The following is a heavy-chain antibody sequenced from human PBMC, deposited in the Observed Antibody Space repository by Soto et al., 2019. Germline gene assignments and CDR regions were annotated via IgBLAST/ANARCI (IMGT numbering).Heavy chain of an antibody. V-gene: IGHV3-23*01. J-gene: IGHJ4*01. D-gene: IGHD1-26*01. CDR1: GFTFSSYA. CDR2: ISGSGGST. Sequence: GGSLRLSCAASGFTFSSYAMSWVRQAPGKGLEWVSAISGSGGSTDYADSVKGRFTISRDNSKNTRYLQMNSLRAEDTALYYRSKESGSYHFLYLDYWGHGPLVTVPS. CDR3: SKESGSYHFLYLDY.